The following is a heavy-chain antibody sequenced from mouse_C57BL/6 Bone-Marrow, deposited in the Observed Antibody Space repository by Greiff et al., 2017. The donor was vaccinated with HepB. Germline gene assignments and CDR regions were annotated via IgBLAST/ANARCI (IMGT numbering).Heavy chain of an antibody. D-gene: IGHD1-1*01. CDR2: ISDGGSYT. CDR3: ARDGHYGSSQYYFDY. Sequence: EVKLVESGGGLVKPGGSLKLSCAASGFTFSSYAMSWVRQTPEKRLEWVATISDGGSYTYYPDNVKGRFTISRDNAKNNLYLQMSHLKSEDTAMYYWARDGHYGSSQYYFDYWGQGTTLTVSS. V-gene: IGHV5-4*01. J-gene: IGHJ2*01. CDR1: GFTFSSYA.